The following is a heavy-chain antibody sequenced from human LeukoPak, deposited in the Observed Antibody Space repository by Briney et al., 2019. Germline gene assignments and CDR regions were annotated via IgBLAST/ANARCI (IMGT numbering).Heavy chain of an antibody. CDR2: IYYIGTT. V-gene: IGHV4-39*01. CDR3: ARLRGPTTEFQH. J-gene: IGHJ1*01. Sequence: PSETLSLTCTVSGGSISSSSYYWGWIRQPPGKGLEWIGTIYYIGTTYYNPSLKSRVTTSVDTSKNQFSLKLSSVTAADTAVYYCARLRGPTTEFQHWGQGTLVSVSS. D-gene: IGHD1-26*01. CDR1: GGSISSSSYY.